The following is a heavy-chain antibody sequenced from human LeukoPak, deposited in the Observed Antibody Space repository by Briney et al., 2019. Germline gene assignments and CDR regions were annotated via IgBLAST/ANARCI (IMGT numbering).Heavy chain of an antibody. CDR3: ARRELREGYNWNEYFDY. Sequence: GGSLNISCKASEYPFSAYYCTWVRQMPGKDLEWMGIIYPGEFETSYSTPFQRQVTISADRSISPVYLQWSSLQASDPAMYYCARRELREGYNWNEYFDYWGQGTLVTVSS. V-gene: IGHV5-51*01. CDR2: IYPGEFET. J-gene: IGHJ4*02. D-gene: IGHD1-1*01. CDR1: EYPFSAYY.